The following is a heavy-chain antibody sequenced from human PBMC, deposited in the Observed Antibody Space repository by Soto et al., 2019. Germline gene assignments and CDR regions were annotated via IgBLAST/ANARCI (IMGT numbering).Heavy chain of an antibody. Sequence: GGSLRLSCAASGFTFSSYAMSWVRQAPGKGLEWVSTISGSGGSTYYADSVKGRFTISRDNSKNTLYLQMTSLSAEDTAVYYCAKGPHSSGWHYFDYWGRGTKVTVSS. J-gene: IGHJ4*03. CDR2: ISGSGGST. CDR1: GFTFSSYA. CDR3: AKGPHSSGWHYFDY. V-gene: IGHV3-23*01. D-gene: IGHD6-19*01.